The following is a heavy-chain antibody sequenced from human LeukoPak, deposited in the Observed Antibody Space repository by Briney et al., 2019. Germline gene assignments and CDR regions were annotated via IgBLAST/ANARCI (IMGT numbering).Heavy chain of an antibody. D-gene: IGHD5-24*01. CDR3: AKGGVGYNRIDY. CDR1: GFTFNRFG. V-gene: IGHV3-30*18. CDR2: IYYDRSLK. J-gene: IGHJ4*02. Sequence: GGSLRLSCAASGFTFNRFGMQWVRQPPDKGLEWVALIYYDRSLKYYGDSVKGRFTISRDNSKDTLYLQMNSRRVDDTAMYYCAKGGVGYNRIDYWGEGTLVTVSS.